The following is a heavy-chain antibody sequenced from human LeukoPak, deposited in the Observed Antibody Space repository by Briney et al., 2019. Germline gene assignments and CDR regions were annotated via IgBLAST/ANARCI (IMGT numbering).Heavy chain of an antibody. CDR2: IYYSGST. CDR3: ARVVVAAGTTY. D-gene: IGHD6-13*01. Sequence: SETLSLTCTVSGGSISSSSYYWGWIRQPPGKGLEWIGSIYYSGSTYYNPSLKSRVTISVDTSKNQFSLKLSSVTAADTAVYYWARVVVAAGTTYWGQGTLVTVSS. CDR1: GGSISSSSYY. J-gene: IGHJ4*02. V-gene: IGHV4-39*07.